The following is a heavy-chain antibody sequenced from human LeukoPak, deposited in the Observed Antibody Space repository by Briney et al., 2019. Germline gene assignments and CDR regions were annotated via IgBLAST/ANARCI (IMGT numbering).Heavy chain of an antibody. V-gene: IGHV3-23*01. J-gene: IGHJ4*02. CDR2: ISGSGGST. CDR1: GFTFSSYA. CDR3: AKDADAAVMFLFDY. Sequence: GGSLRLSCAASGFTFSSYATSWVRQAPGKGLEWVSAISGSGGSTYYADSVKGHFTISRDNSKNTLYLQMNSLRAEDTAVYYCAKDADAAVMFLFDYWGQGTLVTVSS. D-gene: IGHD6-13*01.